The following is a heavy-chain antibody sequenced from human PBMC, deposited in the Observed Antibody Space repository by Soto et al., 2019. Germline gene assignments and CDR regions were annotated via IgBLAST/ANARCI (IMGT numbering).Heavy chain of an antibody. CDR3: ARSDLWSGKFDY. D-gene: IGHD3-3*01. Sequence: VQLVQSGAEVRKPGESLRISCKASGYRFSHYWIAWVRHMPGKGLEWMGIIYPGDSDTRYSPSFQGQVTISADTSMYTAYLQWSSLKASDTAFYFCARSDLWSGKFDYWGRGTLVTVSS. J-gene: IGHJ4*02. V-gene: IGHV5-51*01. CDR1: GYRFSHYW. CDR2: IYPGDSDT.